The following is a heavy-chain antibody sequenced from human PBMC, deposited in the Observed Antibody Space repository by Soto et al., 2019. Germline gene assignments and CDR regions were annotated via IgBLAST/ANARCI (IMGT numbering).Heavy chain of an antibody. Sequence: GGSRRLSCAASGFTFSNAWMSWVRQAPGKGLEWVGRIKSKTDGGTTDYAAPVKGRFTISRDDSKNTLYLQMNSLKTEDTAMYYCTTGEVGATIYYYYGMDVWGQGTTVTVSS. V-gene: IGHV3-15*01. CDR3: TTGEVGATIYYYYGMDV. J-gene: IGHJ6*02. CDR2: IKSKTDGGTT. D-gene: IGHD1-26*01. CDR1: GFTFSNAW.